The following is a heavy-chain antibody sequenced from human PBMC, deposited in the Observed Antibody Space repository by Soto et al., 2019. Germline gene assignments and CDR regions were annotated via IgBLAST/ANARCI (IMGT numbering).Heavy chain of an antibody. J-gene: IGHJ6*02. Sequence: QVQLQQWGAGLLKPSETLSLTCAVYGGSFSGYYWSWIRQPPGKGLEWIGEINHSGSTNYNPSLNSHATIPVDTSNNQFSLKLTSVTPADTAVYYCARCPLYYYYCMDFWGQGTTVTVSS. CDR3: ARCPLYYYYCMDF. CDR2: INHSGST. V-gene: IGHV4-34*01. CDR1: GGSFSGYY.